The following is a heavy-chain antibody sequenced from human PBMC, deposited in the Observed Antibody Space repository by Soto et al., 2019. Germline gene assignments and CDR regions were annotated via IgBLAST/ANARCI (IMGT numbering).Heavy chain of an antibody. D-gene: IGHD3-10*01. V-gene: IGHV3-23*01. J-gene: IGHJ5*02. CDR3: VKNSGWFNT. Sequence: QLLQSGGGLVQPGGYLTLSCAASGFTFGTTDMSWVRQAPGEGLEWVSTIDGSGGITYYADAVKGRFTISRDNSRNTVYLQMNSLRGDDTALYYCVKNSGWFNTWGQGALVTVYS. CDR1: GFTFGTTD. CDR2: IDGSGGIT.